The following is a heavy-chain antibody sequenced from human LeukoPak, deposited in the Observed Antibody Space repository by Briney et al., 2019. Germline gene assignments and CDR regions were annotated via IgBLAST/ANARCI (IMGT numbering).Heavy chain of an antibody. V-gene: IGHV3-7*04. J-gene: IGHJ4*02. D-gene: IGHD3-22*01. CDR3: ARDEHQYYHASSGRFDY. CDR1: GFTFSYYW. Sequence: GGSPRLSCAASGFTFSYYWMGWVRQAPGKGLEWVANIKQDGSEKYYVDSVKGRFTISRDNAKNSLYLQMNSMRAEDTAVYYCARDEHQYYHASSGRFDYWGQGILVTVSS. CDR2: IKQDGSEK.